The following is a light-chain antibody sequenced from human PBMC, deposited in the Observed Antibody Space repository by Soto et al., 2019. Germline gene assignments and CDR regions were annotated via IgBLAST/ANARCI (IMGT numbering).Light chain of an antibody. CDR3: SSYAGSNYV. V-gene: IGLV2-8*01. CDR2: EVS. Sequence: QSALTQPPSASGSPGQSVTISCTGTSSDVGGYNYVSWYQRHPGKAPKLMIYEVSKRPSGVPDRFSGSKSGNTASLTVSGLQAEDEADYYCSSYAGSNYVFGPGTKVTVL. J-gene: IGLJ1*01. CDR1: SSDVGGYNY.